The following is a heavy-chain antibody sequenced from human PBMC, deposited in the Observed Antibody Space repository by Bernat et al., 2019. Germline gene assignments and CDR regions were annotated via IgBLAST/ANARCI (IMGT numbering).Heavy chain of an antibody. CDR3: ASAPCGSGSYFSTKPFDAFDI. CDR2: INPSGGST. Sequence: QVQLVQSGAEVKKPGASVKVSCKASGYTFTSYYMHWVRQAPGQGLEWMGIINPSGGSTSYAQKFQGRVTMTRDTSTSTVYMELSSLRSEDTAVYYCASAPCGSGSYFSTKPFDAFDIWGQGTMVTVSS. CDR1: GYTFTSYY. V-gene: IGHV1-46*01. J-gene: IGHJ3*02. D-gene: IGHD3-10*01.